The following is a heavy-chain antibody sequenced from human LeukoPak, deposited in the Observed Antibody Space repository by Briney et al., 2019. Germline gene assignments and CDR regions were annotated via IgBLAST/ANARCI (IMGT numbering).Heavy chain of an antibody. Sequence: GGSLRLSCAASGFTVSNNYMTWVRQAPGKGLEWLSVIYSGGSTYYADSVKGRFTISRDNSENTVFLQMNSLRAEDTAVYYCARDLMGIAYRGAFYYWGQGTLVTVSS. CDR1: GFTVSNNY. D-gene: IGHD6-13*01. V-gene: IGHV3-53*01. CDR3: ARDLMGIAYRGAFYY. J-gene: IGHJ4*02. CDR2: IYSGGST.